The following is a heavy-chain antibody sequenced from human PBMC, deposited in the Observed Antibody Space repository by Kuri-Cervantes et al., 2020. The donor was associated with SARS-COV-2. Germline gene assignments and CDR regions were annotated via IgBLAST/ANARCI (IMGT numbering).Heavy chain of an antibody. CDR3: ARDRSFTPDY. J-gene: IGHJ4*02. CDR1: GFTVSSNY. V-gene: IGHV3-53*01. D-gene: IGHD3-10*01. Sequence: GESLKISCAASGFTVSSNYMSWVRQAPGKGLEWVSVIYSGGSTYYADSVKGRFTISRDNSKNMLYLQMNSLRAEDTAVYYCARDRSFTPDYWGQGTLVTVSS. CDR2: IYSGGST.